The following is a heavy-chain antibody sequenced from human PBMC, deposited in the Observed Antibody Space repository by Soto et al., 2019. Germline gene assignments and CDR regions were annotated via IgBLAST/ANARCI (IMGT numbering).Heavy chain of an antibody. CDR2: IHNSGTT. D-gene: IGHD3-10*01. CDR1: GGSISRSVYY. CDR3: ARDPIVRGVVGWYFDL. Sequence: QVQLQESGPGLVKPSQTLSLTCAVSGGSISRSVYYSNWIRQHPGKGLEWIGYIHNSGTTYYNPSLKSRLTFSVDTSKNQFSLKLSSVTTADTAVYYCARDPIVRGVVGWYFDLWGRGTLVTVSS. V-gene: IGHV4-31*11. J-gene: IGHJ2*01.